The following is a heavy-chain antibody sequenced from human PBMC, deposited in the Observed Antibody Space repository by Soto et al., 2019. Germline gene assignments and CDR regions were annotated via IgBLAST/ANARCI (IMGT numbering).Heavy chain of an antibody. Sequence: GGSLRLSCAASGFTFDDYAMHWVRQAPGKGLEWVSGISWNSGSIGYADSVKGRFTISRDNAKNSLYLKMNSLRAEDTAVYYCAKDYDFWSGYYPNGMDVWGQGTTVTGSS. V-gene: IGHV3-9*01. D-gene: IGHD3-3*01. CDR1: GFTFDDYA. J-gene: IGHJ6*02. CDR2: ISWNSGSI. CDR3: AKDYDFWSGYYPNGMDV.